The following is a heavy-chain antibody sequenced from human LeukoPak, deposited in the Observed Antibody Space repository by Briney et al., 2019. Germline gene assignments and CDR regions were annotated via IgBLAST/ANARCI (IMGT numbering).Heavy chain of an antibody. V-gene: IGHV1-18*01. D-gene: IGHD3-10*01. J-gene: IGHJ4*02. CDR3: AREREETYGSGSYTFDH. CDR1: GYTFTNYA. Sequence: ASVKVSCKASGYTFTNYAFSWVRPAPGQGLEWMRWINTNNGNTNYVKRLQGRVTMTTDTSTTTAYMDLRSLISDDTAVYYCAREREETYGSGSYTFDHWGQGTLVTVSS. CDR2: INTNNGNT.